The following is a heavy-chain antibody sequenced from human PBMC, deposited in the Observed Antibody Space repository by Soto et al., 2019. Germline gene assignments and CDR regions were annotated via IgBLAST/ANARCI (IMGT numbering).Heavy chain of an antibody. CDR2: INPGETNT. Sequence: GGSLRLSCAASRFTFCSYLMHSVRQAPGKAPVWVSRINPGETNTNYADSVKGRFTISRDNAKNTLYLQMNSLRAEDTAVYYCARDTFGPRDYWGPGTLVTVSS. D-gene: IGHD3-16*01. CDR3: ARDTFGPRDY. V-gene: IGHV3-74*01. CDR1: RFTFCSYL. J-gene: IGHJ4*02.